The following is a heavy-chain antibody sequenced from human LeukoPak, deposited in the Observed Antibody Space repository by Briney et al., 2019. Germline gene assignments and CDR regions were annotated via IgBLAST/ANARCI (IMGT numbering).Heavy chain of an antibody. CDR1: GFTFSNAW. CDR3: TTADTAMVSRRAFDI. Sequence: GGSLRLSCAASGFTFSNAWMSWVRQAPGKGLEWVARIKSKTDGGTTDYAAPVKGRFTISRDDSKNTLYLQMNSLKTEDTAVYYCTTADTAMVSRRAFDIWGQGTMVTVSS. J-gene: IGHJ3*02. CDR2: IKSKTDGGTT. V-gene: IGHV3-15*01. D-gene: IGHD5-18*01.